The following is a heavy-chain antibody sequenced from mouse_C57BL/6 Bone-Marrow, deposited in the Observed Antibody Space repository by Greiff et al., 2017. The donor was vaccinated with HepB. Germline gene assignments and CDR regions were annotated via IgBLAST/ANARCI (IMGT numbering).Heavy chain of an antibody. J-gene: IGHJ1*03. CDR1: GYTFTSYW. CDR3: ARDYGSRYFDV. Sequence: QVHVKQPGAELVMPGASVKLSCKASGYTFTSYWMHWVKQRPGQGLEWIGEIDPSDSYTNYNQKFKGKSTLTVDKSSSTAYMQLSSLTSEDSAVYYCARDYGSRYFDVWGTGTTVTVSS. D-gene: IGHD1-1*01. V-gene: IGHV1-69*01. CDR2: IDPSDSYT.